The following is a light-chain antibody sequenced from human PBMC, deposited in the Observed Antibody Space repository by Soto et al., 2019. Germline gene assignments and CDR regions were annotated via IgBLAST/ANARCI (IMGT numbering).Light chain of an antibody. CDR2: GAS. CDR1: QSLSSSY. CDR3: QQYGSSPLT. V-gene: IGKV3-20*01. J-gene: IGKJ4*01. Sequence: EIVLTQSPGTPSLSPGERATLSCRASQSLSSSYLAWYQQKPGQAPRVLIYGASSRATGIPDRFSGSGSGTDFTLTITRLEPEDFAIYYCQQYGSSPLTFGGGTRVEIK.